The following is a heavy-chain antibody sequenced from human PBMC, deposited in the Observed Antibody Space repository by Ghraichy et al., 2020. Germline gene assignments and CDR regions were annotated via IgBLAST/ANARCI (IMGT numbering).Heavy chain of an antibody. J-gene: IGHJ6*02. D-gene: IGHD3-22*01. CDR2: INPNSGGT. CDR3: ARGGYYYDSSGYYSSYYYGMDV. V-gene: IGHV1-2*06. CDR1: GYTFTGYY. Sequence: ASAKVSCKASGYTFTGYYMHWVRQAPGQGLEWMGRINPNSGGTNYAQKFQGRVTMTRDTSISTAYMELSRLRSDDTAVYYCARGGYYYDSSGYYSSYYYGMDVWGQGTTVTVSS.